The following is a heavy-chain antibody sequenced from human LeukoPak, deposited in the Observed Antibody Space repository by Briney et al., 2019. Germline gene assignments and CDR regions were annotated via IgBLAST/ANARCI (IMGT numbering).Heavy chain of an antibody. CDR2: IYYSGST. CDR1: GGSVSSGDYY. V-gene: IGHV4-30-4*01. Sequence: SETLSLTCTVSGGSVSSGDYYWSWIRQPPGKGLEWIGYIYYSGSTYYNPSLKSRVTISVDTSKNQFSLKLSSVTAADTAVYYCARDGISRKYYDSSGYYRSAEYFQHWGQAPWSPSPQ. CDR3: ARDGISRKYYDSSGYYRSAEYFQH. D-gene: IGHD3-22*01. J-gene: IGHJ1*01.